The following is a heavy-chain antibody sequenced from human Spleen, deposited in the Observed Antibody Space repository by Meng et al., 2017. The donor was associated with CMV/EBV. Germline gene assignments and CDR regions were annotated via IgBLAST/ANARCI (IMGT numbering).Heavy chain of an antibody. CDR3: ARWYGDYGN. CDR1: GYTFTDYY. Sequence: KVSCKASGYTFTDYYIYWVRQAPGQGLEWMGWSNPHNGGTNYAQKFQGRVTMTRDTSISTAYMELSRLRSDDTAVYYCARWYGDYGNWGQGTLVTVSS. V-gene: IGHV1-2*02. D-gene: IGHD4-17*01. J-gene: IGHJ4*02. CDR2: SNPHNGGT.